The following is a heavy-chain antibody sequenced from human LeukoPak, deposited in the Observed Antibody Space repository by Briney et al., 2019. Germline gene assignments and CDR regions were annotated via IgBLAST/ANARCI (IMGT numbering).Heavy chain of an antibody. CDR3: ARVAMSGIGSDDF. D-gene: IGHD1-26*01. Sequence: GASVKVSCKASGYTFTSYGISWVRQAPGQGLEWMGWISAYNGNTNYAQKLQGRVTMTTDTSISTAYMELSSLKSDDTAVYYCARVAMSGIGSDDFWGQGTLVTASS. CDR1: GYTFTSYG. V-gene: IGHV1-18*01. CDR2: ISAYNGNT. J-gene: IGHJ4*02.